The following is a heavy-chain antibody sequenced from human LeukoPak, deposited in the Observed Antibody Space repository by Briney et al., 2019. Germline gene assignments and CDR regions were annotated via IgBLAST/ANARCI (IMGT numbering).Heavy chain of an antibody. V-gene: IGHV3-74*01. CDR3: AREWKKTGAFDY. CDR2: INTDGSST. J-gene: IGHJ4*02. CDR1: GFTFSSFW. Sequence: GGSLRLSCAAPGFTFSSFWMHWVRQAPGKGLVRVSFINTDGSSTTYADSVKGRFTVSRDNAKNTLYLQMSGLRAEDTAVYYCAREWKKTGAFDYWGQGTLVTVSS. D-gene: IGHD1-1*01.